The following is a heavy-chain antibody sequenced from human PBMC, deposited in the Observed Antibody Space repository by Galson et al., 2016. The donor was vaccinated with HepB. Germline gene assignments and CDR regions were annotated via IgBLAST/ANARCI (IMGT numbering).Heavy chain of an antibody. CDR1: GYTFTNYY. CDR2: IRPTSGSP. Sequence: SVKVSCKASGYTFTNYYMHWVRQAPGQGLEWMGLIRPTSGSPNYAQKFQDRVAMTRDTSTSTVYMELSSLRSEDTAVYYCARPLLPCSGDNGYYYYGFDGWGQGTTVTVSS. D-gene: IGHD4-17*01. CDR3: ARPLLPCSGDNGYYYYGFDG. V-gene: IGHV1-46*01. J-gene: IGHJ6*02.